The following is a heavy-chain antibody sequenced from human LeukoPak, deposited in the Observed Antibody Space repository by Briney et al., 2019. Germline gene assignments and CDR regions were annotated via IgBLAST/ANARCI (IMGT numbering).Heavy chain of an antibody. D-gene: IGHD4-23*01. CDR3: AAAQTHGGNPFDY. CDR2: IVVGSGNT. CDR1: EFTFPTSA. J-gene: IGHJ4*02. V-gene: IGHV1-58*01. Sequence: GASVKVSCKASEFTFPTSAVQWVRQARGQRLGWIGWIVVGSGNTNYTQKFQERVTITTDMSTSTAYMELSSLRFEDTAVYYCAAAQTHGGNPFDYWGQGTLVTVSS.